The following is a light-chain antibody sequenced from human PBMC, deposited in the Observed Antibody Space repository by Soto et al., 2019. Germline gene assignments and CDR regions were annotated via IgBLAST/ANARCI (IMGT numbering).Light chain of an antibody. CDR3: TSYTSINTWV. Sequence: QSVLTQPASVSGSPGQSITISCTGTSSDVGGYKYVSWYQQHPGKAPKLMIYEVTNRPSGVSNRFSGSKSGNTASLTISEIQAEDEADYYCTSYTSINTWVFGGGTKLTVL. J-gene: IGLJ3*02. V-gene: IGLV2-14*01. CDR1: SSDVGGYKY. CDR2: EVT.